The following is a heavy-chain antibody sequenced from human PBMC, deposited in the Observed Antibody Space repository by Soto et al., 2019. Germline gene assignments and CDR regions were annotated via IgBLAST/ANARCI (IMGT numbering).Heavy chain of an antibody. CDR2: SWYDGKT. V-gene: IGHV3-33*01. J-gene: IGHJ6*02. Sequence: QEQLVESGGGMVHPGTSLRLSCVTSGITLAAHGMHWVRQAPGKGLEWVALSWYDGKTFYGDSVKGRFTISRDTSTVFLDMRSLRPDDTAVYFCARVRNNNDKRLDVWGQGTTVNVS. CDR3: ARVRNNNDKRLDV. D-gene: IGHD2-8*01. CDR1: GITLAAHG.